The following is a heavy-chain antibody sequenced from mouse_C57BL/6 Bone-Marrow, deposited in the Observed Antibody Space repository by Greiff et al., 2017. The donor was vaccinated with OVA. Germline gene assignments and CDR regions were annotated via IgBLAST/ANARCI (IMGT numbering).Heavy chain of an antibody. V-gene: IGHV2-9-1*01. CDR3: AGGRITTVVAPGAMDY. D-gene: IGHD1-1*01. CDR1: GFSFTSYA. J-gene: IGHJ4*01. Sequence: VQLQQSGPGLVAPSQCLSISCTASGFSFTSYAISWVRQPPGKGLEWLGVIWTGGGTNYNSAHNTRQSNIKDNSKCQVSLKMNSLHTGDTARYYGAGGRITTVVAPGAMDYWGQGTSVTVSS. CDR2: IWTGGGT.